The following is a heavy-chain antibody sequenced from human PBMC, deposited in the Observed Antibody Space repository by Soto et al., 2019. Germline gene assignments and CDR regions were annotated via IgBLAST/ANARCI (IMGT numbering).Heavy chain of an antibody. Sequence: QVQLQESGPGLVKPSQTLSLTCTVSGGSIRSDFQCCRWIRQHPGKVLVWIGYICYSGSTHYNMSRESRRRISLDTSKNQLYLKLSSVAAADTAVYYCARALGDCSAGYCHSYGMDVWGQGTTVTVSS. J-gene: IGHJ6*02. CDR3: ARALGDCSAGYCHSYGMDV. V-gene: IGHV4-31*03. D-gene: IGHD2-15*01. CDR1: GGSIRSDFQC. CDR2: ICYSGST.